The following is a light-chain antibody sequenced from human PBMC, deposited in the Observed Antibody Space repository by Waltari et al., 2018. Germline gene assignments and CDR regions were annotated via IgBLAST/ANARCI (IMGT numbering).Light chain of an antibody. Sequence: SCRASQSVSRALTGYQQKPGHAPRLLVYGASTRATGIPDRFSGSGSGTDFSLTISRLEPDDFAVYYCQHYLRLPVTFGQGTTVEI. J-gene: IGKJ1*01. CDR2: GAS. CDR3: QHYLRLPVT. V-gene: IGKV3-20*01. CDR1: QSVSRA.